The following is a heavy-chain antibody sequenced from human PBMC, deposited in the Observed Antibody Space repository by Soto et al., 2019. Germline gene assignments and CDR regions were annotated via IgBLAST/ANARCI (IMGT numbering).Heavy chain of an antibody. V-gene: IGHV3-53*05. CDR1: GFTVSSNY. CDR2: IYSGGST. Sequence: PGGSLRLSCAASGFTVSSNYMSWVRQAPGKGLEWVSVIYSGGSTYYADSVKGRFTISRDNSKNTLYLQMNSLRAEDTAVYYCAKDWVGYYYDSSGYYYLRWGQGTLVTVSS. CDR3: AKDWVGYYYDSSGYYYLR. D-gene: IGHD3-22*01. J-gene: IGHJ4*02.